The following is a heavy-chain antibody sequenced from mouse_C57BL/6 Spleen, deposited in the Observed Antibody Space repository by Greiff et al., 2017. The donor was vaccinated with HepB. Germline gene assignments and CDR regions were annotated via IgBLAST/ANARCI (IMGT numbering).Heavy chain of an antibody. Sequence: QVQLQQPGAELVRPGSSVKLSCKASGYTFTSYWMHWVKQRPIQGLEWIGNIDPSDSETHYNQKFKDKATLTVDKSSSTAYMQLSILTSEDSAVYYGARDYYGSRGVYFDYWGQGTTLTVSS. D-gene: IGHD1-1*01. V-gene: IGHV1-52*01. CDR1: GYTFTSYW. CDR3: ARDYYGSRGVYFDY. J-gene: IGHJ2*01. CDR2: IDPSDSET.